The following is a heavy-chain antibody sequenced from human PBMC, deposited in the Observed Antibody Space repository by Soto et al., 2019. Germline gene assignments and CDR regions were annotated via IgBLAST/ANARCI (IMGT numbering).Heavy chain of an antibody. V-gene: IGHV3-23*01. CDR2: ILVDGRT. J-gene: IGHJ3*02. D-gene: IGHD2-8*02. CDR3: AKATATGGGAFDI. CDR1: GFICGSYD. Sequence: AGGSLRLSXAASGFICGSYDMSWVRQAPGKGLEWVSTILVDGRTFYVDSVKGRFTISRDSSQNTVYLQMNSLTAGDTALYYCAKATATGGGAFDICGQGTKVTVSS.